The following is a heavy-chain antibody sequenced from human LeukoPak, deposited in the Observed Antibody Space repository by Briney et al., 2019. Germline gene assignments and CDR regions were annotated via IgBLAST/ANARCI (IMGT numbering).Heavy chain of an antibody. V-gene: IGHV3-30-3*01. Sequence: GGFLRLSCAASGFTFSSYAMHWVRQAPGKGLEWVAVISYDGSNKYYADSVKGRFTISRDNSKNTLYLQMNSLRAEDTAVYYCARDKGLNYYDSSAYNWFDPWGQGTLVTVSS. CDR2: ISYDGSNK. D-gene: IGHD3-22*01. CDR1: GFTFSSYA. CDR3: ARDKGLNYYDSSAYNWFDP. J-gene: IGHJ5*02.